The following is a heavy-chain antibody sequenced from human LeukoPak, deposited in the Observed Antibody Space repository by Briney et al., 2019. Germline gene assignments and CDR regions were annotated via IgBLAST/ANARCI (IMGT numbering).Heavy chain of an antibody. CDR1: GFTYSSYA. D-gene: IGHD2-21*02. CDR3: AKERSRGGDCLDY. CDR2: ISVSGGST. Sequence: GGSLRLSCAASGFTYSSYAMSWVRQAPGKGLEWVSAISVSGGSTYYADSVKGRFTISRDNSKNTLYLQMNSLRAEETAVYYCAKERSRGGDCLDYWGQGTLVTISS. V-gene: IGHV3-23*01. J-gene: IGHJ4*02.